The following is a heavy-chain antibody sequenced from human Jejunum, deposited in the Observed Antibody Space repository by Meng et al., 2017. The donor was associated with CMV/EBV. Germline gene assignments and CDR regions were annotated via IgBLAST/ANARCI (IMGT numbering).Heavy chain of an antibody. Sequence: HVRLQESGPALLKPSQTLSLTCSVSGGAIGSGDYYWSWFRQPPGKGLEWIGYIHDTGSTYYNPSLKSRVDISLGTSRNHFSLTLSSVTAEDTAVYFCARGSIFVSFDSWGQGTLVTVSS. CDR1: GGAIGSGDYY. D-gene: IGHD3-3*01. J-gene: IGHJ4*02. CDR3: ARGSIFVSFDS. CDR2: IHDTGST. V-gene: IGHV4-30-4*08.